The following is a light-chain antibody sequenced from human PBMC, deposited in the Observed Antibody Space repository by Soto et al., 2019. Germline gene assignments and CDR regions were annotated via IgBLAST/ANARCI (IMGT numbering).Light chain of an antibody. CDR1: QSVGNN. J-gene: IGKJ4*01. CDR2: ATS. Sequence: EIVVTQSPATLSVSPGERATLSCRASQSVGNNFAWYQQKPGQAPRLLIFATSTRATGIPARFSGSGSGTDFTLTISSLQSEDFAVYYCQHYGDWPLTFGGGAKGEIE. CDR3: QHYGDWPLT. V-gene: IGKV3-15*01.